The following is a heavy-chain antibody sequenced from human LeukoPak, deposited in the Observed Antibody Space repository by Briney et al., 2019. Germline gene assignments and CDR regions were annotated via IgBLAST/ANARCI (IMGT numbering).Heavy chain of an antibody. CDR2: INPNSGGT. CDR1: GYTFTVYY. D-gene: IGHD6-6*01. Sequence: GASVSASCKASGYTFTVYYMHWVRQAPGQGLEWMGWINPNSGGTNYAQKFQGRVTMTRDTSISTASMELSRLRSDDTAVYYCARDRGQLVRGTFDYCGQGTLVTVSS. V-gene: IGHV1-2*02. CDR3: ARDRGQLVRGTFDY. J-gene: IGHJ4*02.